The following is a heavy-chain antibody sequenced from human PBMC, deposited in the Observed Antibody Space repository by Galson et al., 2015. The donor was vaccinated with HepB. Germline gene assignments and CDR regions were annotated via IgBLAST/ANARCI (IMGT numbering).Heavy chain of an antibody. D-gene: IGHD3-22*01. CDR3: AREERDSSGYYSHYYYGMDG. V-gene: IGHV1-69*04. J-gene: IGHJ6*01. CDR1: GGTLSSYA. Sequence: SVKVSCKASGGTLSSYAITWVRQAPGQGLEWMGRIIPILGRTNYAQKFQGRVTITADKLTNTAYMELSSLRSEDTAVYYCAREERDSSGYYSHYYYGMDGWGQGPPVTVSS. CDR2: IIPILGRT.